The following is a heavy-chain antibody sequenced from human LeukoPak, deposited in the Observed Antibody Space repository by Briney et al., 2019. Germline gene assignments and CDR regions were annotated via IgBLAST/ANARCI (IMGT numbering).Heavy chain of an antibody. CDR3: ARHPYQLLWLSWFDP. CDR1: GGSSSSSGYY. V-gene: IGHV4-39*01. Sequence: SETLSLTCTVSGGSSSSSGYYWGWIRQPPGKGLEWIGSIYYSGSTYYNPSLKSRVTISVDTSKNQFSLKLSSVTAADTAVYYCARHPYQLLWLSWFDPWGQGTLVTVSS. CDR2: IYYSGST. J-gene: IGHJ5*02. D-gene: IGHD2-2*01.